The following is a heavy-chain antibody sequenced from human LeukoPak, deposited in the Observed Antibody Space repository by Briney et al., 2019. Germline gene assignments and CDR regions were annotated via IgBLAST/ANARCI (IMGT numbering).Heavy chain of an antibody. CDR2: IYHSGST. J-gene: IGHJ4*02. CDR1: GGSISSGGYY. Sequence: SQTLSLTCTVSGGSISSGGYYWSWIRQPPGKGLEWIGYIYHSGSTYYNPSLKSRVTISVDTSKNQFSLKLSSVTAADTAVYYCARAYYGSGQFDYWGQGTLVTVSS. CDR3: ARAYYGSGQFDY. D-gene: IGHD3-10*01. V-gene: IGHV4-30-2*01.